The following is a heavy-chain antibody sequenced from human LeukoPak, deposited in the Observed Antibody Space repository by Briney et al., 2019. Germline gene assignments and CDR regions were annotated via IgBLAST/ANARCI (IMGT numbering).Heavy chain of an antibody. J-gene: IGHJ1*01. CDR1: GYTFTGNH. V-gene: IGHV1-2*02. Sequence: ASVKVSCKASGYTFTGNHMHWVRQAPGQGLEWMGWINPNSGGTNYAQKFQGRVTMTRDTSISTAYMELSRLRSDDTAVYYCARGYPLSTTAAGTYFQHWGQGTLVTVSS. CDR3: ARGYPLSTTAAGTYFQH. D-gene: IGHD6-13*01. CDR2: INPNSGGT.